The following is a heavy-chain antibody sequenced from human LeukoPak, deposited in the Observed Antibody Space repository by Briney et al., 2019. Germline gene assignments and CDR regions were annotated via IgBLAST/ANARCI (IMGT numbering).Heavy chain of an antibody. CDR3: AKIYDILTGYYSL. D-gene: IGHD3-9*01. Sequence: GGSLRLSCAASGFTFSTYAMAWVRQAPGKGLEWVSSLNDVGGDAYYADSVKGRFTISRDNSKNTLFLQMNSLRAEATAVYYCAKIYDILTGYYSLWGQGTLVTVSS. V-gene: IGHV3-23*01. CDR2: LNDVGGDA. CDR1: GFTFSTYA. J-gene: IGHJ4*02.